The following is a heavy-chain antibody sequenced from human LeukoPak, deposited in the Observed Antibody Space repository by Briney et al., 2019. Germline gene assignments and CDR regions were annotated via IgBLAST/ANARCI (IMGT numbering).Heavy chain of an antibody. CDR1: GGSFSGYY. Sequence: PSETPSLTCAVYGGSFSGYYWSWIRQPPGKGLEWIGEINHSGSTNYNPSLKSRVTISVDTSKNQFSLKLSSVTAADTAVYYCARGYGGNEVDWFDPWGQGTLVTVSS. J-gene: IGHJ5*02. CDR3: ARGYGGNEVDWFDP. V-gene: IGHV4-34*01. CDR2: INHSGST. D-gene: IGHD4-23*01.